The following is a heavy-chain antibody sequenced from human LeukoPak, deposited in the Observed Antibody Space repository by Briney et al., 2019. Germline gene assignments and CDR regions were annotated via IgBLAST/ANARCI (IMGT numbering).Heavy chain of an antibody. Sequence: PGGSLRLSCAASGFTFSSYEMNWVRQAPGKGLEWVSYISSSGSTIYYADSVKGRFTISRDNAKNSLYLQMNSLRAEDTAVYYCASSDYRQWLVHFDYWGQGALVTVSS. D-gene: IGHD6-19*01. V-gene: IGHV3-48*03. CDR3: ASSDYRQWLVHFDY. J-gene: IGHJ4*02. CDR2: ISSSGSTI. CDR1: GFTFSSYE.